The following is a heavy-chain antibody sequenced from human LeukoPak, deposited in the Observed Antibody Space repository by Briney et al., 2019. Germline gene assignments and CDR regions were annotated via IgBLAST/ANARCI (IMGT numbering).Heavy chain of an antibody. Sequence: GGSLRLSCAASGFTFSNYALHWVRQAPGKGLEWVSGISVSGGSIYYTDSVTGRFTISRDNSKDTLYLQMNSLRVEDTDLYYCAKEHSVLTMMRGLDSWGQGTLVTVSS. CDR1: GFTFSNYA. V-gene: IGHV3-23*01. D-gene: IGHD3-22*01. J-gene: IGHJ4*02. CDR3: AKEHSVLTMMRGLDS. CDR2: ISVSGGSI.